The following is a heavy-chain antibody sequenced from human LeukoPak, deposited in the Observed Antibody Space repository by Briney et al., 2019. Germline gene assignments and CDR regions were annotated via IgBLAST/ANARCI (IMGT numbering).Heavy chain of an antibody. V-gene: IGHV1-69*04. CDR3: ASYGHYDSSGYQSY. CDR2: IIPILGIA. J-gene: IGHJ4*02. CDR1: GGTFSSYA. D-gene: IGHD3-22*01. Sequence: SVKVSCKASGGTFSSYAISWVRQAPGQGLEWMGRIIPILGIANYAQKFQGRVTMTRNTSISTAYMELSSLRSEDTAVYYCASYGHYDSSGYQSYWGQGTLVTVSS.